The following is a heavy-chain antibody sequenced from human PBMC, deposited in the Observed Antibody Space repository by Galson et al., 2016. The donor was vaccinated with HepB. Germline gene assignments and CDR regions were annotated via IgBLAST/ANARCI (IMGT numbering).Heavy chain of an antibody. V-gene: IGHV7-4-1*02. CDR2: INTNTGRP. Sequence: SVKVSCKASGYTFTSYAINWVRQAPGQGLEWMGWINTNTGRPTYAQGFTGRFFFSLDTSVSPAYLQITSLKAEDTAVYYCATYNILTGFSLDYWGQGTLVTVSS. CDR3: ATYNILTGFSLDY. J-gene: IGHJ4*02. CDR1: GYTFTSYA. D-gene: IGHD3-9*01.